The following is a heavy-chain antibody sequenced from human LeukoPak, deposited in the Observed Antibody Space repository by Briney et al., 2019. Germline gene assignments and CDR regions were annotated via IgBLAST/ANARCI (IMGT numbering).Heavy chain of an antibody. D-gene: IGHD7-27*01. V-gene: IGHV1-2*02. Sequence: ASVKVSCKASGYTFTGYYMHWVRQAPGQGLEWMGWINPNSGGTNYAQKFQGRVTMTRDTSISTAYMELSRLRSDDTAVYYCASRSPTGDLYYFDYWGQGTLVTVSS. J-gene: IGHJ4*02. CDR3: ASRSPTGDLYYFDY. CDR2: INPNSGGT. CDR1: GYTFTGYY.